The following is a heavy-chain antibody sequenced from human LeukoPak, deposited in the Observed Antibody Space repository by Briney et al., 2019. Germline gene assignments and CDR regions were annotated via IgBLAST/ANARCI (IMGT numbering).Heavy chain of an antibody. CDR2: IYYSGST. CDR1: GGSISSGGYY. V-gene: IGHV4-31*03. J-gene: IGHJ4*02. D-gene: IGHD2-15*01. Sequence: NTSQTLSLTCTVSGGSISSGGYYWSWIRQHPGKGLEWIGYIYYSGSTYYNPSLKSRVTISVDTSKNQFSLKLSSVTAADTAVYYCARDYCSGGSCSFDYWGQGTLVTVSS. CDR3: ARDYCSGGSCSFDY.